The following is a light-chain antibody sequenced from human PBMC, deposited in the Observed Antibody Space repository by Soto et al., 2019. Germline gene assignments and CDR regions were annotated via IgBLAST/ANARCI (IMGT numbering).Light chain of an antibody. J-gene: IGLJ3*02. CDR2: DVN. Sequence: QSALTQPASVSGSPGQSITISCTGTSSDVGGYNYVSWYQLHPDKAPKLMIFDVNNRPSGISSRFSGSKSGNTASLTISGLQAEDEAAYYCSSYTSSSPRLVFGGGTKLTVL. CDR3: SSYTSSSPRLV. CDR1: SSDVGGYNY. V-gene: IGLV2-14*03.